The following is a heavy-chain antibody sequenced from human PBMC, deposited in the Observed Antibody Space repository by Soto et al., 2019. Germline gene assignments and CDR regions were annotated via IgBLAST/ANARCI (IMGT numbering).Heavy chain of an antibody. Sequence: SVKVSCKASGRTFSSYSISWLRQAPGQVLEWMGGIIPMFGTANYAQKFQGRVTITADESTSTDYMEPSSLRCEDTAGDYCARGYCSSTTCGPKWYYYYGMDVWGQGTTVTVSS. CDR2: IIPMFGTA. CDR3: ARGYCSSTTCGPKWYYYYGMDV. J-gene: IGHJ6*02. V-gene: IGHV1-69*13. D-gene: IGHD2-2*01. CDR1: GRTFSSYS.